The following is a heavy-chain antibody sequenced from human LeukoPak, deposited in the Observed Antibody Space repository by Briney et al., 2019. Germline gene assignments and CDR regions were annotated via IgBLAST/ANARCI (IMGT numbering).Heavy chain of an antibody. Sequence: ASVKVSCKASGYTFTNYDINWVRQAAGQGLEWMGWMNPNSGNTGYAQKFQGRATMTRDTSISTAYMELSNLRSEDTAVYYCARNIPFVRKTVRSNWFDPWGQGTLVAVSS. D-gene: IGHD2-2*02. CDR3: ARNIPFVRKTVRSNWFDP. J-gene: IGHJ5*02. CDR1: GYTFTNYD. CDR2: MNPNSGNT. V-gene: IGHV1-8*01.